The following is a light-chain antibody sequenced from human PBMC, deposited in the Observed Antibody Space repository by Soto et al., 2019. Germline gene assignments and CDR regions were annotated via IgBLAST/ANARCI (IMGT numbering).Light chain of an antibody. CDR3: QQRSNWPLVT. Sequence: EIVLTQSPATLSLSPGERATLSCRASQSVRSYLAWYQQKPGQPPRLPIYDTSNRATGIPARFSGIGYGTDFTLTISSLDPEDFAVYYCQQRSNWPLVTFGPGTRVDIK. J-gene: IGKJ3*01. CDR1: QSVRSY. CDR2: DTS. V-gene: IGKV3-11*01.